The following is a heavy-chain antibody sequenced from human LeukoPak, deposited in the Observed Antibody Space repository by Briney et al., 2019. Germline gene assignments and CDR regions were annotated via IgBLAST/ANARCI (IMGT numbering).Heavy chain of an antibody. V-gene: IGHV1-46*01. CDR2: INPSGGST. CDR1: GYTFTSYY. CDR3: ARVGEDIVATGPAGY. J-gene: IGHJ4*02. Sequence: ASVKVSCKASGYTFTSYYMHWVGQAPGQGREWMGIINPSGGSTSYAQKFQGRGTMTRHTSTSTVYMELSSLRSEDTAVYYCARVGEDIVATGPAGYWGQGTLVTVSS. D-gene: IGHD5-12*01.